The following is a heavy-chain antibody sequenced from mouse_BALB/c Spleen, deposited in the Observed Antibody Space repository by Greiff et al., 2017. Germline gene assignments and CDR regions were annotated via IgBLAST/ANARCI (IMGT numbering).Heavy chain of an antibody. D-gene: IGHD4-1*01. Sequence: VQLQQPGAELVMPGASVKMSCKASGYTFTDYWMHWVKQRPGQGLEWIGAIDTSDSYTSYNQKFKGKATLTVDESSSTAYMQLSSLTSEDSAVYYCAREGTGFDYWGQGTTLTVSS. J-gene: IGHJ2*01. V-gene: IGHV1-69*01. CDR2: IDTSDSYT. CDR3: AREGTGFDY. CDR1: GYTFTDYW.